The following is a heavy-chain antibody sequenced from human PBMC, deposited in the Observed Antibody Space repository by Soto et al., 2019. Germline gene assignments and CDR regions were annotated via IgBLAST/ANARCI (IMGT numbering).Heavy chain of an antibody. CDR3: ARDRYVPGSPPFNY. CDR2: IYYSGCT. Sequence: QVQLQESGPGLVKPSQTLSLTCTVSGGSISSGGYYWSWIRQHPGKGLEWIGYIYYSGCTYYTPSLKCLDTLPVDTSQNQSSLKLSSVTAADTAAYYFARDRYVPGSPPFNYLGQGTLVTVSS. D-gene: IGHD3-10*01. CDR1: GGSISSGGYY. J-gene: IGHJ4*02. V-gene: IGHV4-31*01.